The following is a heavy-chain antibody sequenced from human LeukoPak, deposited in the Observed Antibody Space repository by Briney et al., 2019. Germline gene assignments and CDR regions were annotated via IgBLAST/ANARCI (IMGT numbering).Heavy chain of an antibody. D-gene: IGHD6-6*01. Sequence: PSETLSLTCTVSGGSISSSSYYWGWIRQAPGKGLEWVANIKQDGSEKYYVDSVKGRFTISRDNAKNSLYLQMNSLRAEDTAVYYCARETSIAAHTDWGQGTMVTVSS. J-gene: IGHJ3*01. CDR2: IKQDGSEK. CDR3: ARETSIAAHTD. V-gene: IGHV3-7*01. CDR1: GGSISSSSYY.